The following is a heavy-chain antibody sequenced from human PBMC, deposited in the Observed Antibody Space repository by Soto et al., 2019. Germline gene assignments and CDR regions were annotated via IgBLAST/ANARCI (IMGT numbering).Heavy chain of an antibody. Sequence: HPGGSLRLSCAASGFTFSSYAMSWVRQAPGKGLEWVSAVSGSGGSTYYADSVKGRFTISRDNSKNTLYLQMNSLRAEDTAVYYCAKNQWLVRLSGLDYWGQGTLVTVSS. D-gene: IGHD6-19*01. CDR1: GFTFSSYA. CDR2: VSGSGGST. J-gene: IGHJ4*02. CDR3: AKNQWLVRLSGLDY. V-gene: IGHV3-23*01.